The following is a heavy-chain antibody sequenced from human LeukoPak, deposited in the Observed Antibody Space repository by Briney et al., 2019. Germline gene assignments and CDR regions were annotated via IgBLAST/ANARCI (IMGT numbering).Heavy chain of an antibody. V-gene: IGHV3-64*04. D-gene: IGHD4-17*01. CDR1: GFTFSSYG. Sequence: GGSLRLSCSASGFTFSSYGMHWVRQAPGKGLEYFSGISNKGGSTYYADSVKGRFTISRDNSKNTLHLQMNSLRAEDTAVYYCARVDYGDYGFDYWGQGTLVTVSS. J-gene: IGHJ4*02. CDR3: ARVDYGDYGFDY. CDR2: ISNKGGST.